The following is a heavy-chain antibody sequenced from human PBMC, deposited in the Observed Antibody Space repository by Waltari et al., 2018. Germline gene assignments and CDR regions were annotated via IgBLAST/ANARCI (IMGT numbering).Heavy chain of an antibody. CDR2: ITGSGATR. CDR3: AKDRTPPYCGGGCHGFYGVDV. Sequence: DVQLLESGGGLVKPGGSLRLSCSVSGFTFSNFGMAWGRQAPGKGREVVSVITGSGATRNYADSVKGRFTISRDNFRNTVYLDMSSLRAEDTAIYYCAKDRTPPYCGGGCHGFYGVDVWGQGP. D-gene: IGHD2-21*02. J-gene: IGHJ6*02. V-gene: IGHV3-23*01. CDR1: GFTFSNFG.